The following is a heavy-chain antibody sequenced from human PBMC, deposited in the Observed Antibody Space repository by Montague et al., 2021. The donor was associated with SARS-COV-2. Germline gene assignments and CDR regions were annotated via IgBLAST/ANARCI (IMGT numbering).Heavy chain of an antibody. J-gene: IGHJ4*02. CDR1: GFTFSSYA. D-gene: IGHD3-3*01. V-gene: IGHV3-23*01. CDR2: ISGSVGST. Sequence: SLRLSCAASGFTFSSYAMSWVRQAPGKGLEWVSTISGSVGSTYXXXSXXXRFPISRDNSKNTLYLQLNSLRAEDTAVYYCAKDPHYDFWSGFYFDYWGQGTLVTVSS. CDR3: AKDPHYDFWSGFYFDY.